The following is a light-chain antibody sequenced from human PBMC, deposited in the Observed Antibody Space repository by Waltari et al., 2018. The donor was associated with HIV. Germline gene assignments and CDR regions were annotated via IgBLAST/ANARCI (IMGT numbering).Light chain of an antibody. CDR2: DAS. Sequence: EIVLTQSPATLAVSPGEGATLSCRASQSISVYLAWYQQKPGQIPRLLIYDASTRAPGNPPRFSGSGSGTDFTLNISSLQSEDFAIYYCQQYKNWPPLSFGGGTKVEIK. V-gene: IGKV3-15*01. CDR1: QSISVY. J-gene: IGKJ4*01. CDR3: QQYKNWPPLS.